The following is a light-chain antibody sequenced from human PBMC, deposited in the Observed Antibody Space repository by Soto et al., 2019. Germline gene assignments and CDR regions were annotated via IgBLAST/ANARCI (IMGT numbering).Light chain of an antibody. J-gene: IGKJ1*01. CDR2: GAS. CDR1: QSTSIY. Sequence: DIQMTQSPSTLSASVGDRVTITCRASQSTSIYLNWYQQKPGKAPKLLIFGASRLQSGVPSRFSGSGSGTDFTLTISSLQPEDFATYYCQQSYSTLSWTFGQGTKVDIK. CDR3: QQSYSTLSWT. V-gene: IGKV1-39*01.